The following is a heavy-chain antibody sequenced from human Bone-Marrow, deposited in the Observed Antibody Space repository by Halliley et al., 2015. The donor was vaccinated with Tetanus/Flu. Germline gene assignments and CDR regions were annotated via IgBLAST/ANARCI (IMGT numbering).Heavy chain of an antibody. Sequence: AVSGFTFSDYWMNWLRQAPGKGPEWVSSISSRGDITYYADSVEGRFTISRDNAKNSLSLQMNSLRVEDTALYYCATRGLSFWGQGAQVTVSS. J-gene: IGHJ4*02. CDR1: GFTFSDYW. CDR2: ISSRGDIT. D-gene: IGHD5-12*01. V-gene: IGHV3-11*04. CDR3: ATRGLSF.